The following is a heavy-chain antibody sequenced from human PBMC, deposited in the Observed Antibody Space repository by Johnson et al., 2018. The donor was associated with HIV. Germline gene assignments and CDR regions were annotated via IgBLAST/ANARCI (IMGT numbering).Heavy chain of an antibody. CDR1: EFTFKDYY. V-gene: IGHV3-11*04. Sequence: QVQLVESGGGVVRPGRSLRLSCAASEFTFKDYYMNWIRQAPGKGLEWVSHISSSGTTKYYSDSVKGRFTISRDNAKKSLYLEMRDLRVDDTATYYCARESSPWGGDYAGYGLDIWGQGTRVAVSS. CDR3: ARESSPWGGDYAGYGLDI. J-gene: IGHJ3*02. D-gene: IGHD4-17*01. CDR2: ISSSGTTK.